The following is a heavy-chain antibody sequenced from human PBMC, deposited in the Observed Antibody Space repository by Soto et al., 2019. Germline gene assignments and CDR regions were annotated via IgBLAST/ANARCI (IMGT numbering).Heavy chain of an antibody. CDR2: ISTYNGNT. Sequence: QVQLLQSGAEVKKPGASVKVSCKASGYTFTSYGISWVRQAPGQGLEWMGWISTYNGNTDYAQKFQDRVTMTADTSTNTAYMKLWSLRSDDTAVYYCARDVVRITMVRGGAYYGLDVWGQGTTVTVS. CDR3: ARDVVRITMVRGGAYYGLDV. J-gene: IGHJ6*02. V-gene: IGHV1-18*01. D-gene: IGHD3-10*01. CDR1: GYTFTSYG.